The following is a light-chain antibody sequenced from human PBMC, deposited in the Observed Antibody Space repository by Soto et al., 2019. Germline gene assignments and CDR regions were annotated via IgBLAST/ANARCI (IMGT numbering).Light chain of an antibody. J-gene: IGKJ2*01. CDR2: AAS. CDR3: KQISSTKYI. CDR1: QSISSY. V-gene: IGKV1-39*01. Sequence: DIQMTQSPSSLSASVGDRVTITCRASQSISSYLNWYQQKPGKAPKLLIYAASSLQSGVPSRFSGSGSGTDFTLTISSLQPEDFATYYCKQISSTKYICGQRTKVDI.